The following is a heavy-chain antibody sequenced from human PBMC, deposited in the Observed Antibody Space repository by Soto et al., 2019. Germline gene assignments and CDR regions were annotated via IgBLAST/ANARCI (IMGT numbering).Heavy chain of an antibody. CDR2: IYYSGST. Sequence: PSETLSLTCTVSGGSISSSSYYWGWIRQPPGKGLEWIGSIYYSGSTYYNPSLKSRVTISVDTSKNQFSLKLSSVTAADTAVYYCAEGSIAVAGTGGFDYWGQGTLVTVSS. D-gene: IGHD6-19*01. CDR3: AEGSIAVAGTGGFDY. CDR1: GGSISSSSYY. V-gene: IGHV4-39*01. J-gene: IGHJ4*02.